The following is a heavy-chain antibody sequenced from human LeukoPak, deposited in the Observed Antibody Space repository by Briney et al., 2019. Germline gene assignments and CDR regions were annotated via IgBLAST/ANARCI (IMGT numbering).Heavy chain of an antibody. J-gene: IGHJ4*02. D-gene: IGHD3-22*01. CDR3: AREGYYDSSGYYYDY. CDR1: GFTFSSYA. V-gene: IGHV3-64*01. CDR2: ISSKGGST. Sequence: GGSLRLSCAASGFTFSSYAMHWVRQAPGQGLEYVSGISSKGGSTYYANSVKGRFTISRDNSKNTLYLQMGSLRAEDMALYYCAREGYYDSSGYYYDYWGQGTLVTVSS.